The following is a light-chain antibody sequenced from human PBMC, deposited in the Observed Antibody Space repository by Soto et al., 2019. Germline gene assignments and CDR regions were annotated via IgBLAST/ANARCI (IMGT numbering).Light chain of an antibody. CDR1: SGHSSYA. CDR2: LNSDGSH. CDR3: QTWGTGIQV. V-gene: IGLV4-69*01. Sequence: QSVLTQSPSASASLGASVKLTCTLSSGHSSYAIAWHQQQPEKGPRYLMKLNSDGSHSKGDGIPDRFSGSSSGAERYLTMSSLQSGDEADYYCQTWGTGIQVFGGGTKLTVL. J-gene: IGLJ2*01.